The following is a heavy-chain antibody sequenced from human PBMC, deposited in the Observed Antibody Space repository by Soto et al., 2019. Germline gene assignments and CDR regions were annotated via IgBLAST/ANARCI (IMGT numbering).Heavy chain of an antibody. D-gene: IGHD4-17*01. Sequence: QLQLQESGSGLVKPSLTLSLTCAVSGGSISSGGYSWSWIRQPPGKGLEWIGYIYHSGSTYYNPSLKSRVTISVDRSKNQFSLKLSSVTAADTAVYYCARGRTTVTKGLFDYWGQGTLVTVSS. J-gene: IGHJ4*02. CDR2: IYHSGST. CDR1: GGSISSGGYS. V-gene: IGHV4-30-2*01. CDR3: ARGRTTVTKGLFDY.